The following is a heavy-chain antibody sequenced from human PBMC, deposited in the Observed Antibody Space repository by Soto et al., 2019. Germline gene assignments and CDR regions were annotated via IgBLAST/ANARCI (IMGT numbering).Heavy chain of an antibody. V-gene: IGHV1-3*01. CDR3: AREVPYGYSRFDY. CDR2: VNAGNDNT. J-gene: IGHJ4*02. CDR1: GYTFTNNV. D-gene: IGHD5-18*01. Sequence: QVHLVQSGAEVKKPGASVKVSCKTSGYTFTNNVIHWVRQAPGQRLEWMGWVNAGNDNTKWSREFQGRLTLTKDTAATTSYMELSSLTSEDTAIYFCAREVPYGYSRFDYWGQGTLVTVSS.